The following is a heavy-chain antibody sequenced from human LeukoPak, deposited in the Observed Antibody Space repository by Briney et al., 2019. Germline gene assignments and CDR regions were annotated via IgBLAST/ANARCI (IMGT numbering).Heavy chain of an antibody. J-gene: IGHJ5*02. V-gene: IGHV4-34*01. D-gene: IGHD3-16*01. CDR2: INHSGST. CDR1: GGSFSGYY. CDR3: ARHYGP. Sequence: SETLSLTCAVYGGSFSGYYWSWIRKPPGKGLEWIGKINHSGSTNYNPSLKSRVTISVDTSKNQFSLKLNSVTAADTAVYYCARHYGPWGQGTLVTVSS.